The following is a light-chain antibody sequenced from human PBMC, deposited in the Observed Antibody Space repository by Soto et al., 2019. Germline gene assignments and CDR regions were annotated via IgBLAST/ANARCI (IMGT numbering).Light chain of an antibody. V-gene: IGKV1-5*03. Sequence: DIQMTQSPSTLSASVGDRVTITCRASQSIGSWLAWYQQRPGTAPKLLIYKASSLDSGVPSRFSGSGFGTAFTLTISSLQPDDFATYYCQQYNSYSRTFGQGTKLEIK. J-gene: IGKJ2*01. CDR1: QSIGSW. CDR3: QQYNSYSRT. CDR2: KAS.